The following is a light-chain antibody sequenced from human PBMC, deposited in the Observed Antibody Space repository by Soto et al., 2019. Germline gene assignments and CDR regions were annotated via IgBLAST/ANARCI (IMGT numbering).Light chain of an antibody. CDR2: EVS. V-gene: IGLV1-40*01. CDR3: SSYTTSSTPSYV. Sequence: QAVVTQPPSVSGAPGQRVTISCTGSSSNIGAGYDVHWYQQLPGTAPKLLIYEVSNRPSGVSNRFSGSSSDNTASLTISGLLPDDEADYYCSSYTTSSTPSYVFGTGTKLPVL. J-gene: IGLJ1*01. CDR1: SSNIGAGYD.